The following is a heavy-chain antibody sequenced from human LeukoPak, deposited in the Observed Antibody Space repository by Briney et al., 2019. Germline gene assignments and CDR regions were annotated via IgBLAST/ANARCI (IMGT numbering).Heavy chain of an antibody. CDR2: INHSGST. J-gene: IGHJ4*02. D-gene: IGHD6-13*01. CDR1: GGSFSGYY. Sequence: PSETLSLTCAVYGGSFSGYYWSWIRQPPGKGLEWIGEINHSGSTNYNPSLKSRVTISVGTSKNQFSLKLSSVTAADTAVCYCASGVSSSWYYFDYWGQGTLVTVSS. V-gene: IGHV4-34*01. CDR3: ASGVSSSWYYFDY.